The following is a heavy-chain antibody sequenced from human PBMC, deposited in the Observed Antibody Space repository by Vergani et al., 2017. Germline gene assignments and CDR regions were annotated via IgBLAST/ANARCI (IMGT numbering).Heavy chain of an antibody. V-gene: IGHV4-59*01. D-gene: IGHD1-26*01. CDR2: IYYSGST. CDR3: VRDRGIVGATTGGMDV. J-gene: IGHJ6*02. CDR1: GGSISSYY. Sequence: QVQLQESGPGLVKPSETLSLTCTVSGGSISSYYWSWIRQPPGKGLEWIGYIYYSGSTTYNPSLKSRVTISVDTSKNQFSLKLSSVTAADTAVYYCVRDRGIVGATTGGMDVWGQGTTVTVSS.